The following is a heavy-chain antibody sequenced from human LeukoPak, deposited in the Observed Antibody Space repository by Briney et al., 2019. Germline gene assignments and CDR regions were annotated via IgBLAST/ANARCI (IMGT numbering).Heavy chain of an antibody. J-gene: IGHJ3*02. D-gene: IGHD3-16*02. CDR1: GGSFSGYY. Sequence: SETLSLTCAVYGGSFSGYYWSWIRQPPGKGLEWIGEINHSGSTNYNPSLKSRVTISVDTSKNQFSLKLSSVTAADTAVYYCASAPFNYDYIWGSYRYRRAFDIWGQGTMVTVSS. CDR3: ASAPFNYDYIWGSYRYRRAFDI. CDR2: INHSGST. V-gene: IGHV4-34*01.